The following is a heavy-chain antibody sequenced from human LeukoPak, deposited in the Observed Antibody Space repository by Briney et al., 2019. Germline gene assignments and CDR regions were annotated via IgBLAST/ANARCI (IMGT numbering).Heavy chain of an antibody. Sequence: PGRSLRLSCAASGFTFSSYGMHWVRQAPGKGLEWVAVIWYDGSNKYYADSVKGRFTISRDNSKNTLYLQMNSLRAEDTAVYYCARGAPSRIYSSSWSRPGRFDYWGQGTLVTVSS. CDR1: GFTFSSYG. CDR3: ARGAPSRIYSSSWSRPGRFDY. J-gene: IGHJ4*02. CDR2: IWYDGSNK. D-gene: IGHD6-13*01. V-gene: IGHV3-33*01.